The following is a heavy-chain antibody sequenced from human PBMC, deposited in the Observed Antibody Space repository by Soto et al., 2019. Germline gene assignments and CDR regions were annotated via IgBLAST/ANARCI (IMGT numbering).Heavy chain of an antibody. CDR2: IYPGDSDT. Sequence: PGESLKISCKGSGYSFTSYWIGWVRQMPGKGLEWMGIIYPGDSDTRYSPSFQGQVTISADKSISTAYLQWSSLKASDTAMYYCARHFGQYYYGSGSYYDYYYGMDVWVQGTTVTVSS. CDR3: ARHFGQYYYGSGSYYDYYYGMDV. J-gene: IGHJ6*02. V-gene: IGHV5-51*01. CDR1: GYSFTSYW. D-gene: IGHD3-10*01.